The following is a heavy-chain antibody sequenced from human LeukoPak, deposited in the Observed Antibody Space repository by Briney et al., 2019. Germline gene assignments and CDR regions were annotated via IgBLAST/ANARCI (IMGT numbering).Heavy chain of an antibody. CDR2: INPNSGGT. CDR1: GYTFTGYY. V-gene: IGHV1-2*02. Sequence: ASVKVSCKASGYTFTGYYMHWVRQAPGQGLEWMGWINPNSGGTNYAQKFQGRVTMTEDTSTDTAYMELSSLRSEDTAVYYCATEYYYDRHNAFDIWGQGTMVTVSS. CDR3: ATEYYYDRHNAFDI. J-gene: IGHJ3*02. D-gene: IGHD3-22*01.